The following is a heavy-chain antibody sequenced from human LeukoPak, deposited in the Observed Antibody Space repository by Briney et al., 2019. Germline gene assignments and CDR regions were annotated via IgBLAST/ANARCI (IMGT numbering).Heavy chain of an antibody. Sequence: GASVKVSCKASGYTFTGYYMHWVRQAPGQGLEWMGWINPNSGGTNYAQKFQGRVTMTRDTSISTAYMELSRLRSDDTAVYYCAREAIYDYVWGSYKAIDYWGQGTLVTVSS. D-gene: IGHD3-16*01. CDR2: INPNSGGT. CDR3: AREAIYDYVWGSYKAIDY. CDR1: GYTFTGYY. V-gene: IGHV1-2*02. J-gene: IGHJ4*02.